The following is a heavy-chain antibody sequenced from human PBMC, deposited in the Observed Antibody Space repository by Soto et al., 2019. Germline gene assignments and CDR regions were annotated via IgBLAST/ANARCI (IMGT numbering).Heavy chain of an antibody. CDR2: IYHSGST. CDR3: ASPVRGVTTGDAFDI. D-gene: IGHD4-17*01. V-gene: IGHV4-4*02. J-gene: IGHJ3*02. CDR1: GGSISSSNW. Sequence: LSLTCAVSGGSISSSNWWSWVRQPPGKGLEWIGEIYHSGSTNYNPSLKSRVTISVDTSKNQFSLKLSSVTAADTAVYYCASPVRGVTTGDAFDIWGQGTMVTVSS.